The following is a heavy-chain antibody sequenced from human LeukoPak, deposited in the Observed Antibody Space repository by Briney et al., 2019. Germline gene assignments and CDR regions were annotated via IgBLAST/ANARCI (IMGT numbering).Heavy chain of an antibody. V-gene: IGHV4-39*07. CDR3: ARDTAFTFGGVNSVGNWFDP. J-gene: IGHJ5*02. CDR2: IYYSGST. D-gene: IGHD3-16*01. CDR1: GGSISSSSYY. Sequence: SETLSLTCTVSGGSISSSSYYWGWIRQPPGKGLEWTGSIYYSGSTYYNPSLKTRVTISVDTSKTQFSLKLSSVTAANTAVYYCARDTAFTFGGVNSVGNWFDPWGQGTLVTVSS.